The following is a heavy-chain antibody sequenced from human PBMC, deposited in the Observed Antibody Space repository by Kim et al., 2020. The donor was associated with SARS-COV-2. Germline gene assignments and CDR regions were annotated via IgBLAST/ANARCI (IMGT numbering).Heavy chain of an antibody. CDR3: AKALFYYGSGRYFDY. J-gene: IGHJ4*02. Sequence: DSVKGRFTISRDNSKNTLYLQMNSLRAEDTAVYYCAKALFYYGSGRYFDYWGQGTLVTVSS. V-gene: IGHV3-23*01. D-gene: IGHD3-10*01.